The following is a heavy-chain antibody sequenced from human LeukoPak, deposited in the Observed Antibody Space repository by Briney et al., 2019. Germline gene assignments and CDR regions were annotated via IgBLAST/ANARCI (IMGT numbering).Heavy chain of an antibody. CDR1: GYTFPSFG. Sequence: ASVKVSCKASGYTFPSFGINWMRQAPGQGLEWMGWISAYNGNTNSAQKLQGRVTMTTDTSTSTAYMELRSLRSDDTAVYYCARDLAGAAAGTIPLFDYWGQGTLVTVSS. CDR2: ISAYNGNT. CDR3: ARDLAGAAAGTIPLFDY. V-gene: IGHV1-18*01. D-gene: IGHD6-13*01. J-gene: IGHJ4*02.